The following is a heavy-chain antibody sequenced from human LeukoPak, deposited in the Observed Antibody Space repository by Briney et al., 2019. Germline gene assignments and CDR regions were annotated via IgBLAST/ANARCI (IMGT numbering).Heavy chain of an antibody. CDR2: IIPILGTA. J-gene: IGHJ5*02. Sequence: ASVKVSCKASGGTFSSYAISWVRQAPGQGLEWMGGIIPILGTANYAQKFQGRVTITADESTSTAYMELSSLRSEDTAVYYCARDVSHDYSNYGWFDPWGQGTLVTVSS. CDR1: GGTFSSYA. D-gene: IGHD4-11*01. V-gene: IGHV1-69*13. CDR3: ARDVSHDYSNYGWFDP.